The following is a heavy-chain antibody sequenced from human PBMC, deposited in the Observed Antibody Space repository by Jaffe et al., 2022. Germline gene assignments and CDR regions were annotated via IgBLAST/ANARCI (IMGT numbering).Heavy chain of an antibody. V-gene: IGHV3-23*01. CDR1: GLTFSSYA. J-gene: IGHJ4*02. Sequence: EVKLLDSGGGLVQPGGSLRLSCAASGLTFSSYAMSWVRQAPGKGLEWVSTISGGGGNTYYADSVKGRFTISRDNSKNTLYLQMNSLRAEDTAVYYCAKGQSWAYSSGWFDFWGQGSLVTVSS. CDR2: ISGGGGNT. CDR3: AKGQSWAYSSGWFDF. D-gene: IGHD6-19*01.